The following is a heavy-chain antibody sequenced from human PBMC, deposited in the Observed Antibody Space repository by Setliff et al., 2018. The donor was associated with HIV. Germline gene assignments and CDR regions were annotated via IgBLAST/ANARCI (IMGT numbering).Heavy chain of an antibody. CDR2: INPNNGGT. CDR1: GYTFTDYY. V-gene: IGHV1-2*05. Sequence: GASVKVSCKASGYTFTDYYMHWVRQAPGQGLEWMGRINPNNGGTNFAQKFQGRVTMTRDTSISTVYMELSRLTSDDTVVYYCTRGPLRLSSGWTSAFDIRGQGTMVTVSS. CDR3: TRGPLRLSSGWTSAFDI. D-gene: IGHD6-19*01. J-gene: IGHJ3*02.